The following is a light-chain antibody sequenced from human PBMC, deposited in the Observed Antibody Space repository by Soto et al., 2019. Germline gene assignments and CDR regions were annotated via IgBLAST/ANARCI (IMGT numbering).Light chain of an antibody. CDR3: SSYTSSSTLV. Sequence: QSVLTQPASVSGSPGQSITISCTGTSSDVGGYNYVSWYQQHPGKAPKLMIYEVSNRHSGVSNRFSGSKSGNTASLTISGLQAEDEADYYCSSYTSSSTLVFGGGTQLPVL. J-gene: IGLJ2*01. V-gene: IGLV2-14*01. CDR2: EVS. CDR1: SSDVGGYNY.